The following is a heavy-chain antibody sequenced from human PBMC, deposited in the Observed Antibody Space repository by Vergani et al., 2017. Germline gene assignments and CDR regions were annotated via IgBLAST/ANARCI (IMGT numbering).Heavy chain of an antibody. CDR3: ARVGYYYDCSGYYPYWYFDL. CDR2: IIPIFGTA. J-gene: IGHJ2*01. V-gene: IGHV1-69*12. CDR1: GGTFSSYA. Sequence: QVQLVQSGAEVKKPGSSVKVSCKASGGTFSSYAISWVRQAPGQGLEWMGGIIPIFGTANYAQKFQGRVTITADESTSTAYMELSSLRSEDTAVYYCARVGYYYDCSGYYPYWYFDLWGRGTLVTVSS. D-gene: IGHD3-22*01.